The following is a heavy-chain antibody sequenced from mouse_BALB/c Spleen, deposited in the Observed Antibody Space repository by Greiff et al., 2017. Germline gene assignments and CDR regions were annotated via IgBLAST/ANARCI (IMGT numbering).Heavy chain of an antibody. CDR1: GFTFSDYY. V-gene: IGHV5-4*02. CDR2: ISDGGSYT. D-gene: IGHD2-4*01. Sequence: EVKLMESGGGLVKPGGSLKLSCAASGFTFSDYYMYWVRQTPEKRLEWVATISDGGSYTYYPDSVKGRFTISRDNAKNNLYLQMSSLKSEDTAMYYCARRGDYDYWGQGTTLTVSS. CDR3: ARRGDYDY. J-gene: IGHJ2*01.